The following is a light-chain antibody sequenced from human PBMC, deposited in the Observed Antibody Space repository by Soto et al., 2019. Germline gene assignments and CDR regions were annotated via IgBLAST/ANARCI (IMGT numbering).Light chain of an antibody. CDR3: QSYDSSLSGWV. J-gene: IGLJ1*01. CDR1: SSNIGAGYD. Sequence: QSVLTQPPSVSGAPGQRVTISCTGSSSNIGAGYDVHWYQQLPGTAPKLLIYGNSNRPSGVPDRFSGSKSGTSASLAITGLQAEDDADYDCQSYDSSLSGWVFGTGTKLTVL. CDR2: GNS. V-gene: IGLV1-40*01.